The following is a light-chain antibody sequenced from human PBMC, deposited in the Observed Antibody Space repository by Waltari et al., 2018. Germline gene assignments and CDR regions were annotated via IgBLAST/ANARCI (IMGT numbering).Light chain of an antibody. Sequence: SYELTQPPSVSVSPGQTARITCSGDALAKQYAYWYQQKPGQAPVLVIFKDSERPSGIPERFSGSSSGTTVTLTISVVQAEDEADFYCQSADSSGTSKVFGGGTKLTVL. J-gene: IGLJ3*02. CDR1: ALAKQY. CDR2: KDS. V-gene: IGLV3-25*03. CDR3: QSADSSGTSKV.